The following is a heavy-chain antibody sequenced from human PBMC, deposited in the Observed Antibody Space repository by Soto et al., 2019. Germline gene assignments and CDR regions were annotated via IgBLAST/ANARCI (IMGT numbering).Heavy chain of an antibody. Sequence: SLRLSCAASGFTFSSYGMHWVRQAPGKGLEWVAVISYDGSNKYYADSVKGRFTISRDNSKNTLYLQMNSLRAEDTAVYYCAKGAQYSSSWYRSFYFDYWGQGTLVTVSS. CDR2: ISYDGSNK. CDR1: GFTFSSYG. V-gene: IGHV3-30*18. J-gene: IGHJ4*02. D-gene: IGHD6-13*01. CDR3: AKGAQYSSSWYRSFYFDY.